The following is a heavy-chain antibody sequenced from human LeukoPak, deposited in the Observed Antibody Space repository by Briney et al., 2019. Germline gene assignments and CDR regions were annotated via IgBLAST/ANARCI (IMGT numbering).Heavy chain of an antibody. J-gene: IGHJ4*02. CDR2: ISGSGGST. Sequence: GALRLSCAASGFTFSSYAMSWVRQAPGKGLEWVSAISGSGGSTYYADSVKGRFTISRDNSKNTLYLQMNSLRAEDTAVYYCAKELGMIVVEGPIDYWGQGTLVTVSS. D-gene: IGHD3-22*01. V-gene: IGHV3-23*01. CDR3: AKELGMIVVEGPIDY. CDR1: GFTFSSYA.